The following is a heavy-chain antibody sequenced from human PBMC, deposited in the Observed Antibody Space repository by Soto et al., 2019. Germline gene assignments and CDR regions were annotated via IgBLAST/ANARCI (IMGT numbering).Heavy chain of an antibody. D-gene: IGHD4-4*01. Sequence: GGSLRLSCAASGFTFSSYAMSWVCQAPGKGLEWVSAISGSGGSTYYADSVKGRFTISRDNSKNTLYLQMNSLRAEDTAVYSCAIGPIGFDSNPIDYWGQGTLVTVSS. J-gene: IGHJ4*02. CDR1: GFTFSSYA. CDR2: ISGSGGST. CDR3: AIGPIGFDSNPIDY. V-gene: IGHV3-23*01.